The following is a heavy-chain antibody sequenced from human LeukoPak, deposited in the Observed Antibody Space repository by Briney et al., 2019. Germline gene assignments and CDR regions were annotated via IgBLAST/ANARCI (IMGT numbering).Heavy chain of an antibody. D-gene: IGHD2-2*02. CDR1: GFTFSSYG. V-gene: IGHV3-30*02. Sequence: GGSLRLSCAASGFTFSSYGMHWVRQAPGKGLEWVAFIRYDGSNKYYADSVKGRFTISRDNSKNTLYLQMNSLRAEDTAVYYCAKKGRGCSSTSCYIDYWGQGTLVTVSS. CDR2: IRYDGSNK. J-gene: IGHJ4*02. CDR3: AKKGRGCSSTSCYIDY.